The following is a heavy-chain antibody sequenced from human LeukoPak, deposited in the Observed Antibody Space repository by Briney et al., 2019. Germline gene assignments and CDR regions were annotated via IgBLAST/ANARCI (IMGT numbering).Heavy chain of an antibody. J-gene: IGHJ3*02. CDR3: ATQGLLDAFDI. Sequence: PGGSLRLSRAASGFTFSDAWMIWVRQAPGKGLEWVGRIKSRADGGTPDYAAPVTGRFTISRDDSNGTLFLQMNSLTTEDTAVYYCATQGLLDAFDIWDQGTMVIVSS. D-gene: IGHD3-22*01. CDR2: IKSRADGGTP. CDR1: GFTFSDAW. V-gene: IGHV3-15*01.